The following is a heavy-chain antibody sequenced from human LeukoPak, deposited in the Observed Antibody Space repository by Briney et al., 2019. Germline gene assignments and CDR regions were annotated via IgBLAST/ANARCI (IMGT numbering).Heavy chain of an antibody. D-gene: IGHD4-11*01. Sequence: SETLSLTCTVSGGSISGGYWSWIRQPPGRGLEWIGYVYTSGSTNYNPSLKSRVTTSVDTSKSQFALKLSSVTAADTAVYYCAKSYFDYSTYYSYYFNLWGQGALVTVSS. CDR2: VYTSGST. J-gene: IGHJ4*02. CDR3: AKSYFDYSTYYSYYFNL. CDR1: GGSISGGY. V-gene: IGHV4-4*09.